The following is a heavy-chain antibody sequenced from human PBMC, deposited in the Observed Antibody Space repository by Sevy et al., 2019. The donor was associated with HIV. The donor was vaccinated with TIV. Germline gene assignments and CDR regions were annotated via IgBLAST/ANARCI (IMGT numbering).Heavy chain of an antibody. CDR1: GGSISSGDYY. CDR3: ASTDPVDTAMVTIGSFVY. D-gene: IGHD5-18*01. CDR2: IYYSGST. Sequence: SETLSLTCTVSGGSISSGDYYWSWIRQPPGKGLEWIEYIYYSGSTYYNPSLKSRVTISVDTSKNQFSLKLSSVTAADTAVYYCASTDPVDTAMVTIGSFVYWGQGTLVTVS. V-gene: IGHV4-30-4*01. J-gene: IGHJ4*02.